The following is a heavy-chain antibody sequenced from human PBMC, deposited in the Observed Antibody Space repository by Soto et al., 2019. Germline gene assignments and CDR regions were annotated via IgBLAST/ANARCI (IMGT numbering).Heavy chain of an antibody. Sequence: PSQTLSLTCAISGDSVSSNSAAWNWIRQSPSRGLEWLGRTYYRSKWYNDYAVSVKSRITINPDTSKNQFSLQLNSVTPEDTAVYYCARDRYSSSWYSVDNWFDPWGQGTLVTVSS. CDR3: ARDRYSSSWYSVDNWFDP. CDR1: GDSVSSNSAA. J-gene: IGHJ5*02. D-gene: IGHD6-13*01. V-gene: IGHV6-1*01. CDR2: TYYRSKWYN.